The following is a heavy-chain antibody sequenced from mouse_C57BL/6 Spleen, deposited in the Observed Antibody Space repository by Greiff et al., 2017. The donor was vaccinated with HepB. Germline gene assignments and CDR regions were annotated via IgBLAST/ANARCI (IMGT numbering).Heavy chain of an antibody. J-gene: IGHJ2*01. CDR3: ARWAYDYDDY. CDR1: GYTFTDYY. V-gene: IGHV1-26*01. Sequence: EVQLQQSGPELVKPGASVKISCKASGYTFTDYYMNWVKQSHGKSLEWIGDINPNNGGTSYNQKFKGKATLTVDKSASTAYMELRSLTSEDSAVYYCARWAYDYDDYWGQGTTLTVSS. CDR2: INPNNGGT. D-gene: IGHD2-4*01.